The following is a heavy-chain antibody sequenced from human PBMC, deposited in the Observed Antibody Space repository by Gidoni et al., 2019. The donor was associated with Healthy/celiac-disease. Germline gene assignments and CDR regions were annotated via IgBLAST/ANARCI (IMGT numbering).Heavy chain of an antibody. CDR2: ISYDGSNK. V-gene: IGHV3-30-3*01. D-gene: IGHD6-13*01. Sequence: QVQRVESGGGVVQPGRPLSRSCAASGFSFRSYSMHWVRQAPGKGLEWVAVISYDGSNKYYADSVKGRFTISRDNSKNTLYLQMNSLRAEDTAVYYCARVAAAAGNYYFDYWGQGTLVTVSS. CDR1: GFSFRSYS. CDR3: ARVAAAAGNYYFDY. J-gene: IGHJ4*02.